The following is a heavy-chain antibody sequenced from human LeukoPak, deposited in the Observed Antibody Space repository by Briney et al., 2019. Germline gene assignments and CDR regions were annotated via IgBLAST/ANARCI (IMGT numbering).Heavy chain of an antibody. J-gene: IGHJ6*04. V-gene: IGHV1-18*04. Sequence: ASVKVSCKASGCTFTSYGISWVRQAPGQGLEWMGWISAYNGNTNYAQKLQGRVTMTTDTSTSTAYMELRSLRSDDTAAYYCARGAHLPYYYYGMDVWGKGTTVTVSS. CDR3: ARGAHLPYYYYGMDV. CDR2: ISAYNGNT. CDR1: GCTFTSYG.